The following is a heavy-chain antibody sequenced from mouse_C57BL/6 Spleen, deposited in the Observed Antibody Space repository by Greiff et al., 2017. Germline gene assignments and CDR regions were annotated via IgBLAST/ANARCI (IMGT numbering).Heavy chain of an antibody. CDR3: ARGDGSRYEAWFAY. CDR1: GFTFSDYY. CDR2: INYDGSST. V-gene: IGHV5-16*01. Sequence: EVKLVESERGLVQPGSSMKLSCTASGFTFSDYYMAWVRQVPEKGLEWVANINYDGSSTYYLDSLQSRFIISRDNAKNILYLQMSSLKSEDTATYYCARGDGSRYEAWFAYWGQGTLVTVSA. J-gene: IGHJ3*01. D-gene: IGHD1-1*01.